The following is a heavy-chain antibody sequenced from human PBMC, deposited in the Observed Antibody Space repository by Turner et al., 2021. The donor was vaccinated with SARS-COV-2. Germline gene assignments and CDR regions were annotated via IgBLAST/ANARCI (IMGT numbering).Heavy chain of an antibody. CDR2: IGRGGDT. CDR3: ARETSDYSDYGVGWYLDL. CDR1: GSPFITSD. D-gene: IGHD4-17*01. J-gene: IGHJ2*01. Sequence: EEQLVESGGGLVQPGGPLRLPSAALGSPFITSDMHWVRQPIGKGLEWVSAIGRGGDTYYPGSVEGRFTISRDNAKNSLFLQMNSLRPGDTAVYYCARETSDYSDYGVGWYLDLWGRGTLVTVSS. V-gene: IGHV3-13*01.